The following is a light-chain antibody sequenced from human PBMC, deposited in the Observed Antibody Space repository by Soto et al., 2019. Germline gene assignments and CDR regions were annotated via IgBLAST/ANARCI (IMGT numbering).Light chain of an antibody. CDR3: SSYAGSNNFV. CDR1: SSDVGGYNY. Sequence: QSVLTQPPSASVSPGQSVTISCTGTSSDVGGYNYVSWYQQHPGKAPKLMIYEVSKRPSGVPDRFSGSKSGNTASLTVSGLQAEDEADYYCSSYAGSNNFVFGPGTKVTVL. J-gene: IGLJ1*01. CDR2: EVS. V-gene: IGLV2-8*01.